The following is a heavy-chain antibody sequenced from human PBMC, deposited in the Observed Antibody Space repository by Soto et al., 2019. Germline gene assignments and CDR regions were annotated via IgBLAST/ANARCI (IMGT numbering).Heavy chain of an antibody. V-gene: IGHV1-8*01. Sequence: QVQLVQSGAEVKKPGASVKVSCKASGYTFTSYDINWVRQATGQGLEWMGWMNPNSGSTGYAQKFQGRVTMTRDTSISTAYMELSSVRSEDTAVYYCARCRGWYDGIDFWGQGTLVTVSS. J-gene: IGHJ4*02. CDR2: MNPNSGST. CDR3: ARCRGWYDGIDF. D-gene: IGHD6-19*01. CDR1: GYTFTSYD.